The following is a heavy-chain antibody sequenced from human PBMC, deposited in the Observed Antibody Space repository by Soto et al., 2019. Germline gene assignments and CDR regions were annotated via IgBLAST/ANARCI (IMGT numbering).Heavy chain of an antibody. CDR2: ISYDGSNK. Sequence: QVQLVESGGGVVQPGRSLRLSCAASGFTFSSYGIHWVRQAPGKGLEWVAVISYDGSNKYYADSVKGRFTISRDNSKNTLYLQMNSLRAEDTAVYYCARSGGRFLEWLLDWGQGTLVTVSS. D-gene: IGHD3-3*01. V-gene: IGHV3-30*03. J-gene: IGHJ4*02. CDR3: ARSGGRFLEWLLD. CDR1: GFTFSSYG.